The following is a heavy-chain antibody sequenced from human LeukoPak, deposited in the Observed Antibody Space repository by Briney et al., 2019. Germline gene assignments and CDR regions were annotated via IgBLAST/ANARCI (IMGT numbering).Heavy chain of an antibody. CDR3: ARERITMVRGVPGPIDP. J-gene: IGHJ5*02. D-gene: IGHD3-10*01. CDR1: GGSISSSSYY. Sequence: PSETLSLTCTVSGGSISSSSYYWGWIRQPPGKGLEWIGSIYYSGSTYYNPSLKSRVTISVDTSKNQFSLKLSSVTAADTAVYYCARERITMVRGVPGPIDPWGQGTLVTVSS. V-gene: IGHV4-39*07. CDR2: IYYSGST.